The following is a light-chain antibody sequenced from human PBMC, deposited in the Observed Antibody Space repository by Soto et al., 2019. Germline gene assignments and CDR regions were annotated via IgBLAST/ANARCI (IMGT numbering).Light chain of an antibody. J-gene: IGKJ3*01. CDR1: QSLLHSNGYNY. CDR3: MQALQSPFT. V-gene: IGKV2-28*01. CDR2: LGS. Sequence: DIVMTQSPLSLPVTPGEPASISCRSSQSLLHSNGYNYLDWYLQKPGQSPQLLIYLGSKRASGVHDRFSGSGSGTAFTLKISRVEAEDVGVYYCMQALQSPFTFGPGTKVDIK.